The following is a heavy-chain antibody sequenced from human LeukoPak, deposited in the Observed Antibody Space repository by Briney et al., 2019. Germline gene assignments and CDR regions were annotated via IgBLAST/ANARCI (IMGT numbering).Heavy chain of an antibody. V-gene: IGHV3-48*02. D-gene: IGHD4-17*01. CDR2: ISSSSRTI. CDR1: GFTFSRYS. CDR3: ARDDYGDYYFDY. J-gene: IGHJ4*02. Sequence: GGSLRLSCAASGFTFSRYSMNWVRQAPGKGLEWVSYISSSSRTIYYADSVKGRFTISRDNAKNSLYLQMNSLRDEDTAVYFCARDDYGDYYFDYWGQGTLVTVSS.